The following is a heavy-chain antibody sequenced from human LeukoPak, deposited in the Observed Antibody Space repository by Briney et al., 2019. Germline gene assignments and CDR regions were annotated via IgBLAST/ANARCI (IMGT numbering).Heavy chain of an antibody. J-gene: IGHJ4*02. V-gene: IGHV3-7*03. CDR3: ARDMSSGWYDY. CDR1: GFTFSSYG. D-gene: IGHD6-19*01. Sequence: GRSLRLSCAASGFTFSSYGMHWVRQAPGKGLEWVANIKQDGSEKYYVDSVKGRFTISRDNAKNSLYLQMNSLRAEDTAVYYCARDMSSGWYDYWGQGTLVTVSS. CDR2: IKQDGSEK.